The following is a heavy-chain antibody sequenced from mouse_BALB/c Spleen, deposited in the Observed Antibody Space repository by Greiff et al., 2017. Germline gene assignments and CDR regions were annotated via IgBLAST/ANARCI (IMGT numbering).Heavy chain of an antibody. Sequence: VQLQQSGAELARPGASVKLSCKASGYTFTSYWMQWVKQRPGQGLEWIGAIYPGDGDTRYTQKFKGKATLTADKSSSTAYMQLSSLASEDSAVYYCARRGNYYGSSDWFAYWGQGTLVTVSA. J-gene: IGHJ3*01. CDR3: ARRGNYYGSSDWFAY. CDR1: GYTFTSYW. D-gene: IGHD1-1*01. CDR2: IYPGDGDT. V-gene: IGHV1-87*01.